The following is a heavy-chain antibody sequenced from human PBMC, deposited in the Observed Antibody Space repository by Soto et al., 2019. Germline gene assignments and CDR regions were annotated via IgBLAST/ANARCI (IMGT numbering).Heavy chain of an antibody. D-gene: IGHD4-17*01. CDR2: IYNSGST. J-gene: IGHJ4*02. V-gene: IGHV4-59*08. CDR3: AGSPYGDYETLDY. Sequence: SETLSLTCTVPGGSISGYYWIWMRQPPGKGLEWIGYIYNSGSTDYNPALKSRVTISVDTSKNQFSLKLSSVTAADTAVYYCAGSPYGDYETLDYRGQGTLVTVSS. CDR1: GGSISGYY.